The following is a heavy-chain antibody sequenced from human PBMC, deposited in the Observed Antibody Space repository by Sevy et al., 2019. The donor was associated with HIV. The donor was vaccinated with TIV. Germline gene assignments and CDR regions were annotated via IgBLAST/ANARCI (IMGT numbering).Heavy chain of an antibody. D-gene: IGHD3-3*01. Sequence: ASVKVSCKASGYTFTSYGISWVRQAPGQGLEWMGWISAYNGNTNYAQKLQGRVTMTTDTSTSTAYMELRSLRSDDTAVYYCARLHVYYDFWSGSQKNYYFDYWGQGTLVTVPS. V-gene: IGHV1-18*01. J-gene: IGHJ4*02. CDR3: ARLHVYYDFWSGSQKNYYFDY. CDR2: ISAYNGNT. CDR1: GYTFTSYG.